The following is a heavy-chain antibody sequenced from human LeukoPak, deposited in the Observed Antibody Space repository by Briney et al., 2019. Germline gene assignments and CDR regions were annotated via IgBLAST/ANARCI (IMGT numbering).Heavy chain of an antibody. J-gene: IGHJ4*02. Sequence: GGSLRLSCAASGFTFSNYGMNWVRQAPGKGLEWVSALSSSGGSTYYADSVRGRFTISRDNPKNTLYLQMNSLRVEDTALYYCVKGRGYSYGVDFESWDQGTLVTVSS. CDR3: VKGRGYSYGVDFES. CDR1: GFTFSNYG. CDR2: LSSSGGST. V-gene: IGHV3-23*01. D-gene: IGHD5-18*01.